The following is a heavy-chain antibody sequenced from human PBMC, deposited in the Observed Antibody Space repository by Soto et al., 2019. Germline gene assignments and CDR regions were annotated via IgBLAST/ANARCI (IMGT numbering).Heavy chain of an antibody. D-gene: IGHD2-2*02. J-gene: IGHJ4*02. CDR3: AKNIVVVPAAIRTFDY. Sequence: GGSLRLSCAASGFTFSNAWMSWVRQAPGKGLEWVSAISASGGSKFYADSVKGRFTISRDSSKNTLFLQMNYLRAEDTALYYCAKNIVVVPAAIRTFDYWGQGTLVTVSS. V-gene: IGHV3-23*01. CDR2: ISASGGSK. CDR1: GFTFSNAW.